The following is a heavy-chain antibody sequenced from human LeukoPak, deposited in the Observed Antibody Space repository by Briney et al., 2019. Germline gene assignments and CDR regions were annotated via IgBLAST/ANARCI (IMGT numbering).Heavy chain of an antibody. CDR3: ARRQYDYVWGSYRSSAFDI. V-gene: IGHV4-38-2*02. CDR1: GYSISSGYY. CDR2: IYHSGST. D-gene: IGHD3-16*02. J-gene: IGHJ3*02. Sequence: PSETLSLTCTVSGYSISSGYYWGWIRQPPGKGLEWIGSIYHSGSTNYNPSLKSRVTISVDTSKNQFSLKLSSVTAADTAVYYCARRQYDYVWGSYRSSAFDIWGQGTMVTVSS.